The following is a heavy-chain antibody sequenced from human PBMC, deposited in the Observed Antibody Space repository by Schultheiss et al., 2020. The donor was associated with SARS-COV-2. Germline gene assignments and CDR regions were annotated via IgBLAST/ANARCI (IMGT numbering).Heavy chain of an antibody. CDR3: AKDMKGGNSPYYYYGVDV. CDR1: GFTFSSYG. CDR2: IWYDGSNK. J-gene: IGHJ6*02. D-gene: IGHD4-23*01. Sequence: GGSLRLSCAASGFTFSSYGMHWVRQAPGKGLEWVAVIWYDGSNKYYEDSVKGRFTISRDNSKNTLYLQMNSLRVEDTALYYCAKDMKGGNSPYYYYGVDVWGQGTTVTVSS. V-gene: IGHV3-30*02.